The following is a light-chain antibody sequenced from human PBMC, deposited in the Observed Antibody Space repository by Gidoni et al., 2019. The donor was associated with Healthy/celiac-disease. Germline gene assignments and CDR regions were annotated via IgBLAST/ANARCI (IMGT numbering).Light chain of an antibody. Sequence: EIVLTQSPGTLSLSPGERAHLSCRASQSVSSSYLAWYQQKPDQAPRLLIYGASSRATGIPDRFSGSGSGTDFTLTISRLEPEDFAVYYCQQYGSSPGFTFGPGTKVDIK. CDR3: QQYGSSPGFT. CDR2: GAS. V-gene: IGKV3-20*01. CDR1: QSVSSSY. J-gene: IGKJ3*01.